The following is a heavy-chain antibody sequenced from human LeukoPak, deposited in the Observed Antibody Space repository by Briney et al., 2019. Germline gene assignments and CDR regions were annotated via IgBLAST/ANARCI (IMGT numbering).Heavy chain of an antibody. Sequence: GGSLRLSCAASGFTVSSYGMTWVHLAPGKGLEWVSAFSATDGSAQYAESVKGRFTISRDNSKSSLYLQMNSLRDEDTALYYCAKARIEALGTGAFDVWGQGTMVTVSS. V-gene: IGHV3-23*01. CDR2: FSATDGSA. CDR3: AKARIEALGTGAFDV. D-gene: IGHD6-13*01. CDR1: GFTVSSYG. J-gene: IGHJ3*01.